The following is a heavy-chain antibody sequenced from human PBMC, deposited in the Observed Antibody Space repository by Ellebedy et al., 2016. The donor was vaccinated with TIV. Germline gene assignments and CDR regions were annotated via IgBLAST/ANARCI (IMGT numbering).Heavy chain of an antibody. V-gene: IGHV3-9*01. J-gene: IGHJ4*02. Sequence: SLKISXTASGFTFGDFAISWVRQAPGKGLEWVSGISWRGHYIGYADSVRGRFTISRDNAKSSLYLQMNSLRIEDTAVYYCTKDLLRGIWGGSGRDYWGQGTLVTVSS. D-gene: IGHD7-27*01. CDR1: GFTFGDFA. CDR2: ISWRGHYI. CDR3: TKDLLRGIWGGSGRDY.